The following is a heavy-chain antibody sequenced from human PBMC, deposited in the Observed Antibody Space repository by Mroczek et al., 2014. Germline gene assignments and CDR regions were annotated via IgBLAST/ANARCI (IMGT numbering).Heavy chain of an antibody. V-gene: IGHV1-18*01. D-gene: IGHD5-18*01. Sequence: QVQLVQSGAEVKKPGASVKVSCKASGYTFTSYGISWVRQAPGQGLEWMGWISAYNGNTNYAQKLQGRVTMTTDTSTSTAYMELRSLRSDDTAVYYCARAERGYSYGYYGYYYYYMDVWGKGTTVTVSS. J-gene: IGHJ6*03. CDR3: ARAERGYSYGYYGYYYYYMDV. CDR2: ISAYNGNT. CDR1: GYTFTSYG.